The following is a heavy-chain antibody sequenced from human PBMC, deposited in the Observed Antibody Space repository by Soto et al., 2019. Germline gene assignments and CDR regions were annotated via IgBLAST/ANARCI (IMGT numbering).Heavy chain of an antibody. J-gene: IGHJ4*02. V-gene: IGHV2-5*02. CDR3: AQRVLRTGFGLVTTTASYFDF. CDR1: GFSLTTSGVG. D-gene: IGHD3-3*01. CDR2: IYWDDDK. Sequence: QITLNESGPRQVKPRQTLTLTCTFSGFSLTTSGVGVGWIRQSPGKAPEWLALIYWDDDKRYSPSLKSRRTITKDTYENHVVLIMADLDPADTATYYCAQRVLRTGFGLVTTTASYFDFWGQGTPVAVSS.